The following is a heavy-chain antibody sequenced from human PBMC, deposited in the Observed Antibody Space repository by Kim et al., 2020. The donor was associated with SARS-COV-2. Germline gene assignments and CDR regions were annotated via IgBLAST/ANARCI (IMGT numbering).Heavy chain of an antibody. Sequence: GGSLRLSCAASGFTFSSFALSWVRQAPGKGLEWISGISGSAISTYYTDSVKGRFTISRDNSKNTLYLQMNSLRAEDTALYYCAKDALAVQRIAAAGFDSWGQGTLVTVSS. CDR2: ISGSAIST. V-gene: IGHV3-23*01. CDR3: AKDALAVQRIAAAGFDS. CDR1: GFTFSSFA. D-gene: IGHD6-13*01. J-gene: IGHJ4*02.